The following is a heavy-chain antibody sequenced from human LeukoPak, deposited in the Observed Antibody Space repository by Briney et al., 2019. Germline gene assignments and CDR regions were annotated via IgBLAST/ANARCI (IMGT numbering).Heavy chain of an antibody. CDR1: GGSISSYY. Sequence: SETLSLTCTVPGGSISSYYWSWIRQPPGKGLEWIGYIYYSGSTNYNPSLKSRVTISVDTSKNQFSLKLSSVTAADTAVYYCARDSVSGSIDYWGQGTLVTVSS. V-gene: IGHV4-59*01. D-gene: IGHD1-1*01. CDR3: ARDSVSGSIDY. CDR2: IYYSGST. J-gene: IGHJ4*02.